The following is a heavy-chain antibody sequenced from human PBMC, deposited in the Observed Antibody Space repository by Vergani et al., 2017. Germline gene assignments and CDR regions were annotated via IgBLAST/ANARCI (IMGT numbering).Heavy chain of an antibody. D-gene: IGHD3-10*01. J-gene: IGHJ3*01. CDR1: GYIFSNFW. CDR2: IYPGDSDV. Sequence: EKPLVQSGSETKKPGESLKISCQAFGYIFSNFWIGWVRQRPGRGLEWMGIIYPGDSDVKSNPTFRGQVIFSVDTSVNTAYLQWRSLQASDTATYFCASGGHGSENGGALQLWGQGTNITVSS. V-gene: IGHV5-51*01. CDR3: ASGGHGSENGGALQL.